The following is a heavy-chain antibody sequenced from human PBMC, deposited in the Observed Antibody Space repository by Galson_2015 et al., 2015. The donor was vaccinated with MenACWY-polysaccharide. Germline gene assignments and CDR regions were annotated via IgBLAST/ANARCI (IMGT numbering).Heavy chain of an antibody. V-gene: IGHV3-48*01. D-gene: IGHD2-2*01. CDR3: VIDPHALDF. J-gene: IGHJ4*02. CDR1: GFTFSNYR. Sequence: SLRLCCAASGFTFSNYRMNWVRQAPGKGLEWVSYIRRTGPRIYYADSVKGRFTITRDNAKSLLFLQMNSLRADDTAVYYCVIDPHALDFWGQGTLVTVSS. CDR2: IRRTGPRI.